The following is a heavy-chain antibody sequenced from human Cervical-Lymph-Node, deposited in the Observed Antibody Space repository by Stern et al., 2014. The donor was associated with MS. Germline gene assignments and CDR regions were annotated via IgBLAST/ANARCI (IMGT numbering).Heavy chain of an antibody. Sequence: QITLKESGPVLVKPTETLTLTCTVSGFSLSNARMGVSWIRQPPGKALEWLAQIFSNDENSDSTSLKSRLTISKDTSKSQVVLTMTNMDPVDTATYYCARIRETGGWFDPWGQGTLVTVSS. V-gene: IGHV2-26*01. CDR3: ARIRETGGWFDP. CDR1: GFSLSNARMG. J-gene: IGHJ5*02. D-gene: IGHD3-10*01. CDR2: IFSNDEN.